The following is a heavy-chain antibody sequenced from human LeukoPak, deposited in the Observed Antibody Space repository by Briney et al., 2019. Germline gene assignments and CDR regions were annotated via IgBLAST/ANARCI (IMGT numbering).Heavy chain of an antibody. V-gene: IGHV3-30*18. Sequence: GGSLRLSCAASGFDFSDHGMHWVRQAPGKGLEWVAVISRHGSTKIYAASVKGRFTISRDNSKNTMYLQMDSLRPEDTAVYFCAKEYSSGWSYWYFDLWGRGTLVTVSS. CDR3: AKEYSSGWSYWYFDL. CDR1: GFDFSDHG. CDR2: ISRHGSTK. J-gene: IGHJ2*01. D-gene: IGHD6-19*01.